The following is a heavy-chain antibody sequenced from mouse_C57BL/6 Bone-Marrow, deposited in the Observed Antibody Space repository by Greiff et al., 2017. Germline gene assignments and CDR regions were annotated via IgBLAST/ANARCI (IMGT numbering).Heavy chain of an antibody. CDR2: IYPGNSDT. V-gene: IGHV1-5*01. Sequence: EVQLQESGTVLARPGASVKMSCKTSGYTFTSYWMHWVKQRPGQGLEWIGAIYPGNSDTSYNQKFKGKDKLTAVTSASTAYMELSSLTNEDSAVYYCTRRGIYYDPPDYWGQGTSVTVSS. J-gene: IGHJ4*01. CDR3: TRRGIYYDPPDY. CDR1: GYTFTSYW. D-gene: IGHD2-4*01.